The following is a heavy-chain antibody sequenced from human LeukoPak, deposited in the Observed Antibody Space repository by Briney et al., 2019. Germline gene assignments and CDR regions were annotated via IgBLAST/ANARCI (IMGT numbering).Heavy chain of an antibody. Sequence: GGSLRLSCAASGFTFSSYAMSWVRQAPGKGLEWVSAISGSGGSTYYADSVKGRFTISRDNSKNTLYLQMNSLRAEDTAVYYCAKGPGGRITMIRLRCYYGMDVWGQGTTVTVSS. CDR3: AKGPGGRITMIRLRCYYGMDV. J-gene: IGHJ6*02. CDR1: GFTFSSYA. V-gene: IGHV3-23*01. D-gene: IGHD3-22*01. CDR2: ISGSGGST.